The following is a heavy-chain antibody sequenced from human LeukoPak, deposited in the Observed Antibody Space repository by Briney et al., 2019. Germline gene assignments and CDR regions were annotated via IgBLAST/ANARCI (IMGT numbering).Heavy chain of an antibody. CDR2: IYTSGST. D-gene: IGHD6-13*01. Sequence: SETLSLTCTVSGVSISSYYWRWIRQPAGKGLEWIGRIYTSGSTNYNPSLKSRVTMSVDTSKNQFSLKLSSVTAADTAVYYCARVGIAAAGTSAFDIWGQGTRLSLS. CDR3: ARVGIAAAGTSAFDI. CDR1: GVSISSYY. V-gene: IGHV4-4*07. J-gene: IGHJ3*02.